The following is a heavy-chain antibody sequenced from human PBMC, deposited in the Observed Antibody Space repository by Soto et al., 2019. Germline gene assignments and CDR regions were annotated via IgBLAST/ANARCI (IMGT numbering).Heavy chain of an antibody. CDR2: IYYSGST. V-gene: IGHV4-31*03. J-gene: IGHJ3*02. D-gene: IGHD3-9*01. CDR3: ARSLSGLPYDAFEI. Sequence: PSETLSLTCTVSGDPFTSGGYYWSWIRQHPGKGLEWIGYIYYSGSTYYSPSLKSRTSISADTSKKQFSLKLRSVTAADTAVYYCARSLSGLPYDAFEILGQGTLVTVSS. CDR1: GDPFTSGGYY.